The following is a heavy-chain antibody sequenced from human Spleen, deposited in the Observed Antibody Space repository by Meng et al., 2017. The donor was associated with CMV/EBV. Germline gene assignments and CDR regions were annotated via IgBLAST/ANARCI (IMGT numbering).Heavy chain of an antibody. Sequence: GGSLRLSCAASGFTFSSYTMIWVRQSPAKGLEWVASISSNTYYSFYIDSVKGRFAISRDNAKNSLYLQMNSLRAEDTAVYFCARESSGSFVLDVWGQGTTVTVSS. D-gene: IGHD3-22*01. CDR3: ARESSGSFVLDV. V-gene: IGHV3-21*01. CDR1: GFTFSSYT. CDR2: ISSNTYYS. J-gene: IGHJ6*02.